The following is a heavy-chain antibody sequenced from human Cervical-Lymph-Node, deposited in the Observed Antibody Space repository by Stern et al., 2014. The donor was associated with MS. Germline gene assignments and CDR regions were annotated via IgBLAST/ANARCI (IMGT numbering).Heavy chain of an antibody. J-gene: IGHJ4*02. CDR2: ISYDGSNE. CDR3: ARARGPAYNSSPLL. V-gene: IGHV3-30-3*01. D-gene: IGHD6-6*01. Sequence: VQLEESGGGVVQPGRSLRLSCAASGFTFSSYAMHWVRQAPGKGLEWVAVISYDGSNEYYADSVKGRFTISRDNSKNTLYLQMNSLRAEDTAVYYCARARGPAYNSSPLLWGQGTLVTVSS. CDR1: GFTFSSYA.